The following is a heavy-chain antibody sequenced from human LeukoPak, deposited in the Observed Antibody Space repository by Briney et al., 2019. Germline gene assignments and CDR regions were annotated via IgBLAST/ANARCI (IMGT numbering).Heavy chain of an antibody. D-gene: IGHD5-12*01. CDR1: RNSFNKNW. J-gene: IGHJ4*02. V-gene: IGHV5-51*01. CDR3: ATSAPDTGSDPFDS. CDR2: IYPSVSDT. Sequence: GESLKISCKGSRNSFNKNWIGWGRPMPGKGLDLMAIIYPSVSDTKYSTSFQGRVPVSADESIDTAYLQWTSLRASDTAMYYCATSAPDTGSDPFDSSGQGTLVIVSS.